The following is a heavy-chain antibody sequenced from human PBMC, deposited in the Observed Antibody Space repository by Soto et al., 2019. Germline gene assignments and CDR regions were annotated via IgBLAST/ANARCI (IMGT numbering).Heavy chain of an antibody. V-gene: IGHV3-72*01. J-gene: IGHJ4*02. CDR2: TGNKANSYTT. CDR1: GFTFSDHY. CDR3: ARGFHSSGFLYYFDY. Sequence: GGSLRLSCVASGFTFSDHYMDWVRQAPGKGLEWVGRTGNKANSYTTEYAASVKGRFTISRDDSKNSLYLQMNSLKTEDTAVYYCARGFHSSGFLYYFDYWGQGTLVTVSS. D-gene: IGHD3-22*01.